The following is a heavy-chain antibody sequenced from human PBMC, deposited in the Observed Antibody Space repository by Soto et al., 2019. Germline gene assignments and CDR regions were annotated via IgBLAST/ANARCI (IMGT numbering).Heavy chain of an antibody. CDR2: IYYSGST. D-gene: IGHD4-17*01. CDR1: GGSISSYY. V-gene: IGHV4-59*01. J-gene: IGHJ5*02. CDR3: ARMPYGDYNWFDP. Sequence: SETLSLTCTVSGGSISSYYWSWIRQPPGKGLEWIGYIYYSGSTNYNPSLKSRVTISVDTSKNQFSLKLSSVTAADTAVYYCARMPYGDYNWFDPWGHGTLVTVSS.